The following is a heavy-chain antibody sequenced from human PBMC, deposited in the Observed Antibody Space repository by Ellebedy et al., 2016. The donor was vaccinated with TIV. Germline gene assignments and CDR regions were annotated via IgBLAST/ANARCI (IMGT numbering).Heavy chain of an antibody. CDR1: GDSISSYY. CDR2: VYYSGSP. V-gene: IGHV4-39*01. D-gene: IGHD2-21*02. J-gene: IGHJ4*02. Sequence: MPSETLSLTCTVSGDSISSYYWAWIRQPPGKGLEYIGRVYYSGSPYYNPSFKSRVTLSADTSKNQFSLNLSTVTAADTAVYYCARTDPWQPIDDWGQGILVSVSS. CDR3: ARTDPWQPIDD.